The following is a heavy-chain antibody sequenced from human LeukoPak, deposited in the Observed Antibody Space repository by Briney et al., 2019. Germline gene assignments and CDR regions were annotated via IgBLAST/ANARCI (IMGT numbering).Heavy chain of an antibody. D-gene: IGHD6-13*01. V-gene: IGHV3-21*01. CDR1: GFTFSSYS. Sequence: GGSLRLSCAASGFTFSSYSMNWVRQAPGKGLEWASSISSSSSYIYYADSVKGRFTISSDNAKNSLYLQMNSLRAEDTAVYYCARDRRDRIAAAGIFDYWGQGTLVTVSS. CDR3: ARDRRDRIAAAGIFDY. CDR2: ISSSSSYI. J-gene: IGHJ4*02.